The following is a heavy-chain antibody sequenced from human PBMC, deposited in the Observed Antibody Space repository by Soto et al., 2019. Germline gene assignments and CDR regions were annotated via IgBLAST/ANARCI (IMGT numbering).Heavy chain of an antibody. CDR1: GGTCSSFA. V-gene: IGHV1-69*01. D-gene: IGHD2-21*02. Sequence: QVQLVQSGAEVKKPGSSVKVSCKTSGGTCSSFAISWVRQAPGQGLEWMGGIFPMFGTSNYAQKFQGRPTIPADESTTTAYMELSSLRSDDTAVYYCATNPYCGGDCYHFDYWGQGTQVTVSS. J-gene: IGHJ4*02. CDR2: IFPMFGTS. CDR3: ATNPYCGGDCYHFDY.